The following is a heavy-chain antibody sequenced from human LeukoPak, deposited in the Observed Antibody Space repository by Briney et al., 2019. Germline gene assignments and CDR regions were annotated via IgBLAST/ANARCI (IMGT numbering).Heavy chain of an antibody. J-gene: IGHJ4*02. CDR3: ARIGVAGANSDY. Sequence: SGGSLRLSCAASGFIFSTYDMSWVRQAPGKGLEWVSSITTSSSYIYYADSVRGRFAISRDNAKNSLYLQMNSLRADDTAVYYCARIGVAGANSDYWGQGTLVTVSS. V-gene: IGHV3-21*04. CDR1: GFIFSTYD. CDR2: ITTSSSYI. D-gene: IGHD6-19*01.